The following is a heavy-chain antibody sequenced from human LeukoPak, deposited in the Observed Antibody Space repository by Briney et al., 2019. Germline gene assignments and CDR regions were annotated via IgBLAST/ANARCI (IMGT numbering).Heavy chain of an antibody. V-gene: IGHV3-72*01. CDR2: SQTTKPNSCTT. CDR3: VRVVTTSSGWYHFDN. CDR1: GFAITDHH. J-gene: IGHJ4*02. D-gene: IGHD6-13*01. Sequence: GGSLRLSCAAFGFAITDHHMDWVRQAPGKGMEWVGRSQTTKPNSCTTEYAASVKGRFTISRDDSKNSLYLQLNSLKTEDTAVYYGVRVVTTSSGWYHFDNWGQGTLVTVSS.